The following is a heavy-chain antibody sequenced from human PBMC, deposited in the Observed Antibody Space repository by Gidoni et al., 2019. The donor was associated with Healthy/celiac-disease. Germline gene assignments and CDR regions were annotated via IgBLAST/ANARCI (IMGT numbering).Heavy chain of an antibody. V-gene: IGHV1-8*01. Sequence: QVQLVQSGAEVKKPGASVKVSCKASGYTFTSYDINWVRQATGQGIEWMGWMNPNSGNTGYAQKSQGRVTMTRNTSISTAYMELSSLRSEDTAVYYCARGGYYYDSSGYQNDYWGQGTLVTVSS. CDR3: ARGGYYYDSSGYQNDY. J-gene: IGHJ4*02. CDR2: MNPNSGNT. CDR1: GYTFTSYD. D-gene: IGHD3-22*01.